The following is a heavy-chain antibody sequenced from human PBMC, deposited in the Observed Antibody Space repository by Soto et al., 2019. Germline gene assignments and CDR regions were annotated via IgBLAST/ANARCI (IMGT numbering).Heavy chain of an antibody. Sequence: QVQLVQSGAEVKKPGASVKVSCKASGYTFTSYYMHWVRQAPGQGLEWMGIINPSGGSTSYAQKFQGRVTMTRDTSTSTVYMELSSLRSEDTAVYYCASAAPSDYYGSGSYWGNWGYWGQGTLVTVSS. D-gene: IGHD3-10*01. J-gene: IGHJ4*02. V-gene: IGHV1-46*03. CDR2: INPSGGST. CDR3: ASAAPSDYYGSGSYWGNWGY. CDR1: GYTFTSYY.